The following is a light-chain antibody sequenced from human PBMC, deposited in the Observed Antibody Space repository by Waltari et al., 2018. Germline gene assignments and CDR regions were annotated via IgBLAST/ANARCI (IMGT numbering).Light chain of an antibody. V-gene: IGLV1-44*01. CDR3: AAWDDSLNTRL. CDR1: SSNIGPNT. CDR2: TDN. J-gene: IGLJ3*02. Sequence: QSVLTPPPSASGTPGPGVTISCSGSSSNIGPNTVTWYQQFPGTAPQLLIHTDNQRPSGVPDRFSGSKSGTSASLAISGLQSEDEAHYFCAAWDDSLNTRLFGGGTKVTVL.